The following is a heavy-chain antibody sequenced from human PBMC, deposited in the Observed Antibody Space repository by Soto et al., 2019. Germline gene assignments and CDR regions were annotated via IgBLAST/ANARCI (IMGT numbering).Heavy chain of an antibody. D-gene: IGHD2-15*01. CDR3: AKDYHCSGGSCLYDAFDI. Sequence: GGSLRLSCAASGFTFDDYAMHWVRQAPGKGLELVSGISWNSGSIGYADSVKGRFTISRDNAKNSLYLQMNSLRAEDTALYYCAKDYHCSGGSCLYDAFDIWGQGTMVTVSS. V-gene: IGHV3-9*01. CDR1: GFTFDDYA. J-gene: IGHJ3*02. CDR2: ISWNSGSI.